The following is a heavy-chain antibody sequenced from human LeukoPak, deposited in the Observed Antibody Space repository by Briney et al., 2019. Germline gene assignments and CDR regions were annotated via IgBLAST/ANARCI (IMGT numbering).Heavy chain of an antibody. CDR3: AKDNRRHYTSGPNPDSLH. D-gene: IGHD6-19*01. CDR1: GFIFSTYW. CDR2: ISSDGTTT. V-gene: IGHV3-74*01. Sequence: GGSLRLSCAASGFIFSTYWMHWVRQAPGKGLVWVSRISSDGTTTTYADSVKGRFTISRDNSKNTLYLQMNSLRAEDTAVYYCAKDNRRHYTSGPNPDSLHWGQGALVTVSS. J-gene: IGHJ4*02.